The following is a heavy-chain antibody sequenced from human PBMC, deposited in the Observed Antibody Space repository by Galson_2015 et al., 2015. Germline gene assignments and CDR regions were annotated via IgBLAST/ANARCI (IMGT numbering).Heavy chain of an antibody. J-gene: IGHJ4*02. Sequence: SLRLSCAVSGFTFSRYWMSWVRQAPGKGLEWVANIKQDGSEKYYVDSVKGRFTISRDNAKNSLYLQMISLRAEDTAVYYCARDEYSSSDYWGQGTLVTVSS. CDR3: ARDEYSSSDY. CDR2: IKQDGSEK. V-gene: IGHV3-7*01. D-gene: IGHD6-6*01. CDR1: GFTFSRYW.